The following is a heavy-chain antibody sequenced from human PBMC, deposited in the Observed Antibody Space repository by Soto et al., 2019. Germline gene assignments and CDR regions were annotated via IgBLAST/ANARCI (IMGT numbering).Heavy chain of an antibody. V-gene: IGHV3-11*05. CDR3: ARGHRYGMDV. CDR2: ITSSSSYT. CDR1: GFTFSAYS. J-gene: IGHJ6*02. Sequence: GGSLRLSCAASGFTFSAYSFNWIRQAPGKGLEWVSYITSSSSYTNYADSVKGRFTISRDNAKNSLYLQMNSLRAEDTAVYYCARGHRYGMDVWGQGTTVTVSS.